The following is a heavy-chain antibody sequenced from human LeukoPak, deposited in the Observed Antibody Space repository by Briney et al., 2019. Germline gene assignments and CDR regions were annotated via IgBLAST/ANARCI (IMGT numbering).Heavy chain of an antibody. D-gene: IGHD2-8*02. CDR3: ARADFTAAGPYLIGP. J-gene: IGHJ5*02. V-gene: IGHV1-2*02. Sequence: ASVRVSCKTSGYSFTDYYIHWVRQAPGQGLEGMGWINTKSGRTSSARKFQGRVTMTSDPSITTVYMDMAWLTSDDSAIYCCARADFTAAGPYLIGPWGQGTLVTVSS. CDR1: GYSFTDYY. CDR2: INTKSGRT.